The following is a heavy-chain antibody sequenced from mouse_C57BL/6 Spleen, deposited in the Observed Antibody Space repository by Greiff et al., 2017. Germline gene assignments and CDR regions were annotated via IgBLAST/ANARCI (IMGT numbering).Heavy chain of an antibody. CDR1: GFTFSDYG. V-gene: IGHV5-17*01. CDR2: ISSGSSTI. CDR3: AMDYDYGGIDY. D-gene: IGHD2-4*01. J-gene: IGHJ2*01. Sequence: EVKLVESGGGLVKPGGSLKLSCAASGFTFSDYGMHWVRQATEKGLEWVAYISSGSSTIYYADTVKGRFTISRVNSKITLFLQMTSLRSEDTAMYYCAMDYDYGGIDYWGQGTTLTVSS.